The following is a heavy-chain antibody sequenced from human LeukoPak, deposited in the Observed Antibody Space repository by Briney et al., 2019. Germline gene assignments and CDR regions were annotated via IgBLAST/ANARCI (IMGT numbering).Heavy chain of an antibody. D-gene: IGHD6-13*01. CDR3: ASGRQLGY. CDR1: GFTFSNYW. J-gene: IGHJ4*02. CDR2: IKEDGSEK. V-gene: IGHV3-7*01. Sequence: GGSLSLSCAASGFTFSNYWMSWVRQAPGKGLKWVANIKEDGSEKYYVDSVKGRFTISRDNARNSLYLQMNSLRAEDTAVYYCASGRQLGYWGQGTLVTVSS.